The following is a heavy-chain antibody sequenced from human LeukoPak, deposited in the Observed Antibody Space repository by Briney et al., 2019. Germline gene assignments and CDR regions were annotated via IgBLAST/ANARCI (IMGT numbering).Heavy chain of an antibody. J-gene: IGHJ5*02. CDR3: ARAWYNWNYVSWFDP. CDR2: INPNSGGT. CDR1: GYTFTGYY. V-gene: IGHV1-2*02. D-gene: IGHD1-7*01. Sequence: VASVKVSCKASGYTFTGYYMHWVRQAPEQGLEWMGWINPNSGGTNYAQKFQGRATMTRDTSISTAYMELSRLRSDDTAVYYCARAWYNWNYVSWFDPWGQGTLVTVSS.